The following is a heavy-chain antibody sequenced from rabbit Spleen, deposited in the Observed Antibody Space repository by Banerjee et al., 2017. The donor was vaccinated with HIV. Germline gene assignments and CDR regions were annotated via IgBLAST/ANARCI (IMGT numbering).Heavy chain of an antibody. CDR2: IEPIFGNT. V-gene: IGHV1S47*01. CDR1: GFDFSNYG. J-gene: IGHJ6*01. D-gene: IGHD6-1*01. Sequence: QEQLVESGGGLVQPGGSLKLSCKASGFDFSNYGVSWVRQAPGKGLEWIGYIEPIFGNTYYANWVNGRFTISSHNAQNTLYLQLSSLTAADTATYFCVRDQAGDADNGNTDLDLWGPGTLVTVS. CDR3: VRDQAGDADNGNTDLDL.